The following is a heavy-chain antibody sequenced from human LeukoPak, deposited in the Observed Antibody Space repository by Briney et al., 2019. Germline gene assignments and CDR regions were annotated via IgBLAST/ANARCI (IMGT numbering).Heavy chain of an antibody. CDR1: GGSFSGYY. CDR2: INHSGST. CDR3: ARQGQLGYYFDY. J-gene: IGHJ4*02. Sequence: SETLSLTCAVYGGSFSGYYWSWIRQPPGKGLEWIGEINHSGSTNYNPSLKSRVTISVDTSKNQFSLKLSSVTAADTAVYYCARQGQLGYYFDYWGQGTLVTVSS. V-gene: IGHV4-34*01. D-gene: IGHD6-6*01.